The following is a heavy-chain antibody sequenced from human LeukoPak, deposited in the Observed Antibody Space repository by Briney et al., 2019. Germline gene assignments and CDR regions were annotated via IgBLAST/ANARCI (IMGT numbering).Heavy chain of an antibody. D-gene: IGHD3-9*01. J-gene: IGHJ4*02. CDR3: ARDGPLYFDWLHY. CDR1: GGTFSSYA. Sequence: ASVKVSCKASGGTFSSYAISWVRQAPGQGLEWVGGIIPIFGTANYAQKFQGRVTITADESTSTAYMELSSLRSEDTAVYYCARDGPLYFDWLHYWGQGTLVTVSS. V-gene: IGHV1-69*13. CDR2: IIPIFGTA.